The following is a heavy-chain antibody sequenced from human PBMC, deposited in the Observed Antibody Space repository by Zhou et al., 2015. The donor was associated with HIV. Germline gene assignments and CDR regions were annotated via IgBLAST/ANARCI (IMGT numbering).Heavy chain of an antibody. V-gene: IGHV1-2*02. CDR2: INPHSGGT. CDR1: GYTFTDKY. J-gene: IGHJ5*02. D-gene: IGHD6-19*01. Sequence: QVQLVQSGADVKKPGASVKVSCKASGYTFTDKYIHWVRQAPGQGLQWMGWINPHSGGTNYAQTFQDRVTMTSDTSISTAYMELSRLTSDDTAIYYCARGQWLKVSTWFDPWGQGTLVTVSS. CDR3: ARGQWLKVSTWFDP.